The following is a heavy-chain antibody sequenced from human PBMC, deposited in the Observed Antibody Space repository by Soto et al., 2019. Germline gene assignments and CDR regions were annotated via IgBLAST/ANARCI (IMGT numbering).Heavy chain of an antibody. Sequence: QVQLQESGPGLVKPSETLSLTCTVSGGSISSYYWSWIRQPPGKGLEWIGYIYYSGSTNYNPSLKRRVTISVDTSKNQFSLKLSSVTAADTAVYYCARGTPDYYGSGSEFDYWGQGTLVTVSS. V-gene: IGHV4-59*01. CDR3: ARGTPDYYGSGSEFDY. D-gene: IGHD3-10*01. CDR2: IYYSGST. CDR1: GGSISSYY. J-gene: IGHJ4*02.